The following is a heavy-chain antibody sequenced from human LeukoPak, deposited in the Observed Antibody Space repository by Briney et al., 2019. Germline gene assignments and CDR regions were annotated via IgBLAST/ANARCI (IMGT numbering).Heavy chain of an antibody. V-gene: IGHV3-23*01. Sequence: PGGSLRLSCAASGFTFSSYAMSWVRQAPGKGLEWVSGIGESGDNTYYADSVKGRFTISRDNAKNTLYLQMNSLRADDTAIYYCAKGSEQWELYDYWGQGTLVTVSS. J-gene: IGHJ4*02. CDR1: GFTFSSYA. D-gene: IGHD1-26*01. CDR2: IGESGDNT. CDR3: AKGSEQWELYDY.